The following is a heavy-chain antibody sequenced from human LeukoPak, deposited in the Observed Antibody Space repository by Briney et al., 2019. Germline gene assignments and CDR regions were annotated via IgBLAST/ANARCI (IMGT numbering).Heavy chain of an antibody. J-gene: IGHJ4*02. V-gene: IGHV3-7*01. CDR3: ARRLCGIGTCYKFDY. D-gene: IGHD2-15*01. Sequence: PGGSLRLSCAASGFTFKSYWMSWVRQAPGKGLEWVASIKEDGSEKYYVDSVKDRFTISRDNAENSLYLQMNSLRAEDTAVYFCARRLCGIGTCYKFDYWGQGTLVTVSS. CDR2: IKEDGSEK. CDR1: GFTFKSYW.